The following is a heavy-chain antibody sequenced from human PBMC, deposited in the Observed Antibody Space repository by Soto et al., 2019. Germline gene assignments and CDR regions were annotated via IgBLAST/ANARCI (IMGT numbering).Heavy chain of an antibody. V-gene: IGHV3-23*01. CDR1: GFTFSSYA. J-gene: IGHJ3*02. CDR2: ISGSGGST. D-gene: IGHD2-2*01. Sequence: EVQLLESGGGLVQPGGSLRLSCAASGFTFSSYAMSWVRQAPGKGLEWVSAISGSGGSTYYADSVKGRFTISRDNSKNTLYLQMNSLRAEDTAVYYCAKGRVPYCSSTSCYGDAFDIWGQGTMVTVSS. CDR3: AKGRVPYCSSTSCYGDAFDI.